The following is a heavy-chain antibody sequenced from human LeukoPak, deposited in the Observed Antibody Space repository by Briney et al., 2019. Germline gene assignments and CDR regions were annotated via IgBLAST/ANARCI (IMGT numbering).Heavy chain of an antibody. J-gene: IGHJ5*02. D-gene: IGHD3-3*01. CDR2: LWYDGSNK. Sequence: GGSRRLSCAASGFTLSSYGMHWVPQAPGKGVGCVGVLWYDGSNKHYADSVKGGVTISRDNSRNTLYLKLKSLRAEDTALYRFAKDGQRFLEWLFRSSWFDPWGQGTLVTVSS. CDR1: GFTLSSYG. CDR3: AKDGQRFLEWLFRSSWFDP. V-gene: IGHV3-33*06.